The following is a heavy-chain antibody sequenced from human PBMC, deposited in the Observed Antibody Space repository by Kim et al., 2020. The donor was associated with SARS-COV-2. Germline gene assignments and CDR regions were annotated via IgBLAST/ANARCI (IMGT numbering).Heavy chain of an antibody. CDR1: GGSISSYY. J-gene: IGHJ3*02. V-gene: IGHV4-59*13. CDR3: ARVPPAYYYDSSGYYLDAFDI. D-gene: IGHD3-22*01. Sequence: SETLSLTCTVSGGSISSYYWSWIRQPPGKGLEWIGYIYYSGSTNYNPSLKSRVTISVDTSKNQFSLKLSSVTAADTAVYYCARVPPAYYYDSSGYYLDAFDIWGQGTMVTVSS. CDR2: IYYSGST.